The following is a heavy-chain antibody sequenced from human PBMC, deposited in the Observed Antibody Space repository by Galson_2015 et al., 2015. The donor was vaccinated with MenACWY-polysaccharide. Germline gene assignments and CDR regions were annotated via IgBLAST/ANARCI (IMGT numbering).Heavy chain of an antibody. V-gene: IGHV1-8*01. CDR3: ARIIARKYTFADS. CDR2: MNPNSGNT. CDR1: GYKFTSYD. Sequence: SVKVSCKASGYKFTSYDINCVRQATGQGLEWMGWMNPNSGNTGYAQKFQGRVTMTSNSAMTTAYMELSSLRSEDTAVYYCARIIARKYTFADSWGQGTLVTVSS. J-gene: IGHJ4*02. D-gene: IGHD2-21*01.